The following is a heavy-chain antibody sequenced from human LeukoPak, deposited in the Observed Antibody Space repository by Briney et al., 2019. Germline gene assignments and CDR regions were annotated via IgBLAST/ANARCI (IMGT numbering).Heavy chain of an antibody. CDR2: INHSGST. V-gene: IGHV4-34*01. Sequence: SETLSLTCAVYGGSFSGYYWSWIRQPPGKGLEWIGEINHSGSTNYNPSPKSRATISVDTSKNHLSLQVNFVTAADTAVYYCARGASGTLYDAFDIWGQGTMVTVSS. CDR3: ARGASGTLYDAFDI. D-gene: IGHD1-26*01. J-gene: IGHJ3*02. CDR1: GGSFSGYY.